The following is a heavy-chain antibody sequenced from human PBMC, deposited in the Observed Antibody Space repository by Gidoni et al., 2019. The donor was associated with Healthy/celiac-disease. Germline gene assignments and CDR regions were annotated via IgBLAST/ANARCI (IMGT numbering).Heavy chain of an antibody. J-gene: IGHJ4*02. CDR2: ISYDGSNK. CDR3: ARVIGKPAEY. Sequence: QVQLVESGGGVVQPGRSLRLSCAASGFTFSSYAMHWVRQGPGKGLEWVAVISYDGSNKYYADSVKGRCTISRDNSKNTLYLQMNSLRAEDTAVYYCARVIGKPAEYWGQGTLVTVSS. CDR1: GFTFSSYA. V-gene: IGHV3-30-3*01.